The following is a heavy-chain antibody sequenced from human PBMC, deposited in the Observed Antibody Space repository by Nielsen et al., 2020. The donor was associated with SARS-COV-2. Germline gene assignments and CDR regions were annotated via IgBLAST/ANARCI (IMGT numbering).Heavy chain of an antibody. D-gene: IGHD2-15*01. CDR2: IKSKTDGGTT. CDR3: TTHYCSGGSCYWYYYYGMDV. Sequence: GGSLRLSCAASGFTFSNAWMSWVRQAPGKGLEWVGRIKSKTDGGTTDYAAPVKGRFTISRDDSKNTLYLQMNSLKTEDTAVYYCTTHYCSGGSCYWYYYYGMDVWGQGTTVTVSS. CDR1: GFTFSNAW. V-gene: IGHV3-15*01. J-gene: IGHJ6*02.